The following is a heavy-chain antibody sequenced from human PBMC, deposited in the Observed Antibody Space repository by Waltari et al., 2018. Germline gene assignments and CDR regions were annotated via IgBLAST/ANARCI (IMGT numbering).Heavy chain of an antibody. D-gene: IGHD3-10*01. Sequence: QVQLQQWGAGLLKPSETLSLTCAVYGGSFSGYYWSWIRQPPGKGLEWIGEINHSGSTTHNPALKSRVPIAVDTSKTQCSLKLSSVTAADTAVYYCARGVRGGAAGFYYYYYYMDVWGKGTTVTVSS. V-gene: IGHV4-34*01. CDR3: ARGVRGGAAGFYYYYYYMDV. CDR1: GGSFSGYY. J-gene: IGHJ6*03. CDR2: INHSGST.